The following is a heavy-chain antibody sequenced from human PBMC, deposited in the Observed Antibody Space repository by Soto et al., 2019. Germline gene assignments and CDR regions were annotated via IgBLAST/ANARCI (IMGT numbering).Heavy chain of an antibody. V-gene: IGHV4-34*01. CDR1: GGSFSGYY. J-gene: IGHJ6*03. CDR3: ATSGGSCYEDGCYYYYMHV. D-gene: IGHD2-15*01. Sequence: PSETLSLTCAVYGGSFSGYYWSWIRQPPGKGLEGIGEINHSGSTNYNPSLKSRVTISVDTSKNQFSLKLSSVTAADTAVYYCATSGGSCYEDGCYYYYMHVWGKGTTVTVSS. CDR2: INHSGST.